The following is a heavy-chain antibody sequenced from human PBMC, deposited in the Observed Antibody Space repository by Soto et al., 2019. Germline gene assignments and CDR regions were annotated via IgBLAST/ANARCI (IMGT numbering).Heavy chain of an antibody. V-gene: IGHV2-5*01. Sequence: SGPKLVNPTQTLTLTCTFSGFSLSTSGVGVGWIRQPPGKALEWLALIYWNDDKRYSPSLKSRLTITKDTSKNQVVLTMTNMDPVDTATYYCARDWGVGYSYRYWGQGTLVTVSS. D-gene: IGHD5-18*01. CDR1: GFSLSTSGVG. CDR3: ARDWGVGYSYRY. CDR2: IYWNDDK. J-gene: IGHJ4*02.